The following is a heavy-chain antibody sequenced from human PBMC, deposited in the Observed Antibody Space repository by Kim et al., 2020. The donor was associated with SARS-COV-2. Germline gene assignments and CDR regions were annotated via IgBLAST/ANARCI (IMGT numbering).Heavy chain of an antibody. CDR2: ISYDGSNK. J-gene: IGHJ3*02. D-gene: IGHD3-3*01. CDR1: GFTFSSYG. V-gene: IGHV3-30*18. CDR3: AKDLPDYDFWWHAFDI. Sequence: GGSLRLSCAASGFTFSSYGMHWVRQAPGKGLEWVAVISYDGSNKYYADSVKGRFTISRDNSKNTLYLQMNSLRAEDTAVYYCAKDLPDYDFWWHAFDIWGQGTMVTVSS.